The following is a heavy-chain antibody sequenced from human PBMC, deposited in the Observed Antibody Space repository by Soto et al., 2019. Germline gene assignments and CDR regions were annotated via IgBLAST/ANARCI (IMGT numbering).Heavy chain of an antibody. J-gene: IGHJ2*01. CDR2: IWNDGSKK. CDR3: VRGIPIQYSNNWLHWYFDL. V-gene: IGHV3-33*01. Sequence: VQLVESGGGVVQPGMSLRLSCAASGFVYNTYAMHWVRLSPGKGLEWVARIWNDGSKKYYVDSVKGRFTIYRDNSQNTLSLQMDSLRGEDTAVYFCVRGIPIQYSNNWLHWYFDLWGRGTQVTVSS. CDR1: GFVYNTYA. D-gene: IGHD1-1*01.